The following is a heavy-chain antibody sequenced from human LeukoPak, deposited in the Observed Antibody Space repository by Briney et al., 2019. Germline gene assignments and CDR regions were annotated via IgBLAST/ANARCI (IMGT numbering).Heavy chain of an antibody. D-gene: IGHD6-19*01. Sequence: GGSLRLSCTASGFTFGDYAMSWVRQAPGKGLAWVANIIEGGDLKYYVDSVKGRFTISRDNTKNSLYLQMTNLRADDTAVYYCARVGKNGWDFDHWGQGTLVTVSS. J-gene: IGHJ4*02. CDR3: ARVGKNGWDFDH. V-gene: IGHV3-7*01. CDR1: GFTFGDYA. CDR2: IIEGGDLK.